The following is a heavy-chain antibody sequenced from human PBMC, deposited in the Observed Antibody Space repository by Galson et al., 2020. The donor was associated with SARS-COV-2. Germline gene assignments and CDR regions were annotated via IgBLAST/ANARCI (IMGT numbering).Heavy chain of an antibody. J-gene: IGHJ4*02. V-gene: IGHV3-9*01. CDR1: GFTLDDYA. CDR2: ISCNSGSI. Sequence: GGSLSLSCAAYGFTLDDYAMHWVRQAPGKGLEWVSGISCNSGSIGYADPVKGRFTISRDNAKNSLYLQMNSLRAEDTALYYCAKVSTVTPRGAYYFGYWGQGTLVTVSS. D-gene: IGHD4-17*01. CDR3: AKVSTVTPRGAYYFGY.